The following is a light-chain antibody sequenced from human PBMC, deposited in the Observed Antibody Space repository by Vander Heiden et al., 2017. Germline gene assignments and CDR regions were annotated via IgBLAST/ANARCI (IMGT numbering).Light chain of an antibody. CDR2: DAS. Sequence: DIQMNQSASTLSASVGDRVTITCRASQSISSWLAWYQQKPGKAPKLLIYDASSLESGVPSRFSGSGSGTEFTLTISSLQPDDFATYYCQQYNSYSWTFGQGTKVEIK. V-gene: IGKV1-5*01. J-gene: IGKJ1*01. CDR1: QSISSW. CDR3: QQYNSYSWT.